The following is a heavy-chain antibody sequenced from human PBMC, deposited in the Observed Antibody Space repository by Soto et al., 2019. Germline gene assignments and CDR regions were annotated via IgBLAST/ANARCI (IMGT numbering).Heavy chain of an antibody. CDR3: AKDAMGASAPFFFDD. D-gene: IGHD6-13*01. CDR1: GFIFDSYA. V-gene: IGHV3-23*01. CDR2: LSGSSATT. J-gene: IGHJ4*02. Sequence: EVQLLESGGGLVQPGGSLSLSCAASGFIFDSYAMSWVRQAPGKGLEWVSALSGSSATTYYADSVKGRFTISRDNSKSMVYLQMNSLRAEDTSVYFCAKDAMGASAPFFFDDWGQGTQVTVSS.